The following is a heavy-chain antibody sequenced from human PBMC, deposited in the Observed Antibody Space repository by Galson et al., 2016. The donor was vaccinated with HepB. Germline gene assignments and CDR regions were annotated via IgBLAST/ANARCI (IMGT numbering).Heavy chain of an antibody. D-gene: IGHD6-19*01. V-gene: IGHV3-53*01. CDR1: GFDASTSF. J-gene: IGHJ4*02. Sequence: SLRLSCAASGFDASTSFMTWVRQAPGKGLEWVSVLSAAGRTYYADSVKGRFTISKDNSQNTVILQMNSLRAEDTATYYCVRDGSTDWYENHWGQGTMVTVSS. CDR3: VRDGSTDWYENH. CDR2: LSAAGRT.